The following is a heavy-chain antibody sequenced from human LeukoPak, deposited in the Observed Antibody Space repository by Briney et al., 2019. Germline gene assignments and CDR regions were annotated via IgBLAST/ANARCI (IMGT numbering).Heavy chain of an antibody. CDR2: IYDGGST. J-gene: IGHJ4*02. V-gene: IGHV4-59*01. CDR3: ARSRTYYYDSSGYQIDY. Sequence: SETLPLTCTVSGASISSYYWNWIRQPPGKGLEWIGYIYDGGSTNHNPSLKSRVTISVDTSKNQFSLKLTSVTAADTAVYYCARSRTYYYDSSGYQIDYWGQGTLVTVSS. D-gene: IGHD3-22*01. CDR1: GASISSYY.